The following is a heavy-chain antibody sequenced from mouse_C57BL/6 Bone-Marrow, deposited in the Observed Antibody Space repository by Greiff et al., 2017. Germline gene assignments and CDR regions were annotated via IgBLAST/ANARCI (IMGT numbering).Heavy chain of an antibody. Sequence: ESGPGLVKPSQSLSLTCSVTGYSITSGYYWNWIRQLPGNKLEWMGYISYDGSNNYNPSLKNRISITRVTSKNQFFLKLNSVTTEDTATYYCARDGFYYDYDVAWFAYWGQGTLVTVSA. D-gene: IGHD2-4*01. V-gene: IGHV3-6*01. J-gene: IGHJ3*01. CDR1: GYSITSGYY. CDR2: ISYDGSN. CDR3: ARDGFYYDYDVAWFAY.